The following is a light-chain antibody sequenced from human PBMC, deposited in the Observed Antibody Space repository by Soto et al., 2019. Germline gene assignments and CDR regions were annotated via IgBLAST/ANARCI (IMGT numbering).Light chain of an antibody. CDR1: SSDVGSYNL. Sequence: QSALTQPASVSGSPGQSITISCTGTSSDVGSYNLVSWYQQHPVKAPKLMIYEGNKRPSGVSSRFSASKSGNTASLTISGFQTEDEAHYYCCSYAGTFTWVFGGGTKVTVL. CDR3: CSYAGTFTWV. J-gene: IGLJ3*02. CDR2: EGN. V-gene: IGLV2-23*01.